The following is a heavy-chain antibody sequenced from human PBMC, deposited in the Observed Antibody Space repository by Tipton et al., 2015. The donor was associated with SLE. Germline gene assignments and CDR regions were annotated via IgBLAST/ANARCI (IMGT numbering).Heavy chain of an antibody. CDR3: ARGFRYSSGPGAY. Sequence: TLSLTYTVSGGSISSYYWSWIRQPPGKGLEWIGYIYYSGSTNYNPSLKSRVTISVDTSKNQFSLKLTSVTAADTAVYYCARGFRYSSGPGAYRGQGTLVTVSS. D-gene: IGHD3-22*01. J-gene: IGHJ4*02. CDR1: GGSISSYY. V-gene: IGHV4-59*01. CDR2: IYYSGST.